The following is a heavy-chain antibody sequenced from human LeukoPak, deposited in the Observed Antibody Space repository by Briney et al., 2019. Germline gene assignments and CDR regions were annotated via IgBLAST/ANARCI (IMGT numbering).Heavy chain of an antibody. CDR3: TRDSITFRFGY. V-gene: IGHV3-53*01. CDR2: VYSDDIR. D-gene: IGHD3-16*01. Sequence: GGSLRLSCAASGVAVSSSYMSWVRQAPGKGLEWVSIVYSDDIRYYVDSVKGRFSISRDTSRNTLYLQMNSLRAEDTAVYYCTRDSITFRFGYWGQGTLVTVSS. CDR1: GVAVSSSY. J-gene: IGHJ4*02.